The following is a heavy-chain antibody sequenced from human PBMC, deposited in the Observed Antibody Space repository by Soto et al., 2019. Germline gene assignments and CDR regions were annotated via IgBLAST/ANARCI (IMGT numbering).Heavy chain of an antibody. Sequence: EVQLLESGGGLVQPGGSLRLSCAASGFTFSSYAMRWVRQAPGKGLEWVSAISGSGGSTYYADSVKGRFTISRDNSKITQYLQRNSLTAEDTAVYYCAKVDCSSTSFYADEPLGLSYYYYYCMDVWGQGTTVTVSS. CDR2: ISGSGGST. V-gene: IGHV3-23*01. J-gene: IGHJ6*02. CDR3: AKVDCSSTSFYADEPLGLSYYYYYCMDV. CDR1: GFTFSSYA. D-gene: IGHD2-2*01.